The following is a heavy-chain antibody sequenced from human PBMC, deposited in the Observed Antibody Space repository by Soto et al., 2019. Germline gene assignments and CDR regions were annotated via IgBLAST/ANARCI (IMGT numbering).Heavy chain of an antibody. CDR2: ISYDGSNK. Sequence: QVQLVESGGGVVQPGRSLRLSCAASGFTFSSYGMHWVRQAPGQGLEWVAVISYDGSNKYYADSVKGRFTISRDNSKNTLYLQMNSLRAEDTAVYYCAKDQRDYDFWSGIHAYWGQGTLVTVSS. D-gene: IGHD3-3*01. CDR1: GFTFSSYG. J-gene: IGHJ4*02. V-gene: IGHV3-30*18. CDR3: AKDQRDYDFWSGIHAY.